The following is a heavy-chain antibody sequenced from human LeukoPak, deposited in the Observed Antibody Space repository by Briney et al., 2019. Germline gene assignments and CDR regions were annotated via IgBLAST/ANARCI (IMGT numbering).Heavy chain of an antibody. Sequence: GGSLRLSCAASGFTFSDYYMAWIRQAPGKGLEWVSYISRTGSPIHHADSVKGRFTISRDNAKNSLYLQMNSLRAEDTAVYYCARDQRLQAIMASAGLDYWGRGTLVTVSS. CDR3: ARDQRLQAIMASAGLDY. CDR2: ISRTGSPI. D-gene: IGHD5-12*01. V-gene: IGHV3-11*04. J-gene: IGHJ4*02. CDR1: GFTFSDYY.